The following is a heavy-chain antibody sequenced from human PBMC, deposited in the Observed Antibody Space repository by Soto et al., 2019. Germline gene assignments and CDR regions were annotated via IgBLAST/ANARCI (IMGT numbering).Heavy chain of an antibody. D-gene: IGHD3-22*01. CDR1: GGSISSGGYS. J-gene: IGHJ3*02. CDR2: IYHSGST. V-gene: IGHV4-30-2*01. CDR3: ASPPYYYDSSGYYSGAFDI. Sequence: SETLSLTCAVSGGSISSGGYSWSWIRQPPGKGLEWIGYIYHSGSTYYNPSLKSRVTISVDRSKNQFSLKLSSVTAADTAVYYCASPPYYYDSSGYYSGAFDIWGQGTMVTVSS.